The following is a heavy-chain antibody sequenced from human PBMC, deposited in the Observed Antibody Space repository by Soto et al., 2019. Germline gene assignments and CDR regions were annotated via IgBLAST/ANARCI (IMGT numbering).Heavy chain of an antibody. CDR1: GFTFSSYS. D-gene: IGHD4-17*01. Sequence: EVQLVESGGGLLQPGGSLRLSCAASGFTFSSYSMNWVRQAPGKGLEWVSYISSSSSTIYYADSVKGRFTISKDNAKNSLYLQMNSLRAEDTAVYYCARDINYGLFDYWGQGTLVTVSS. J-gene: IGHJ4*02. V-gene: IGHV3-48*01. CDR2: ISSSSSTI. CDR3: ARDINYGLFDY.